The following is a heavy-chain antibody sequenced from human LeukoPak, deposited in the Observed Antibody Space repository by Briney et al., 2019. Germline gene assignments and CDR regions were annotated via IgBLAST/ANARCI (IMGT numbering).Heavy chain of an antibody. D-gene: IGHD4-11*01. Sequence: SETLSLTCTVSGGSISSSSYYWGWIRQPPGKGLEWIGSIYYSGSTYYNPSLKSRVTISVDTSKNQFSLKPSSVTAADTAVYYCASDYSNHGWFDPWGQGTLVTVSS. CDR1: GGSISSSSYY. CDR2: IYYSGST. CDR3: ASDYSNHGWFDP. J-gene: IGHJ5*02. V-gene: IGHV4-39*01.